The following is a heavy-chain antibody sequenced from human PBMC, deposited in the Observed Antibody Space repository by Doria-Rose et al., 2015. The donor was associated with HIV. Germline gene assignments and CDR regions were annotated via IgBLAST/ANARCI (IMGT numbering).Heavy chain of an antibody. J-gene: IGHJ4*02. Sequence: ATGHGLEWMGWMNPNSTNTGYAQKFQGRVTMTRDTSISTAYMELSSLTSEDTAAYYCAKGGTRWPFDYWGQGTLVTVSS. V-gene: IGHV1-8*01. CDR3: AKGGTRWPFDY. D-gene: IGHD4-17*01. CDR2: MNPNSTNT.